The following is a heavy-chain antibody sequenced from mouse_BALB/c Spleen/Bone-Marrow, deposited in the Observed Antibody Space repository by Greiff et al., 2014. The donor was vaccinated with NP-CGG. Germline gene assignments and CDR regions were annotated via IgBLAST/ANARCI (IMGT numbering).Heavy chain of an antibody. CDR1: GYSFTGYY. CDR3: ARSHLRRDALDY. CDR2: IDPYSGGT. D-gene: IGHD2-12*01. Sequence: VHVKQSGPELEKPGASVRISCKASGYSFTGYYINWVRQSNGKSLEWIGYIDPYSGGTSYYQRFKDRATLTVDKSSTTAYMQLKSLTAEDSAVYYGARSHLRRDALDYWGQGTSVTVSS. V-gene: IGHV1-42*01. J-gene: IGHJ4*01.